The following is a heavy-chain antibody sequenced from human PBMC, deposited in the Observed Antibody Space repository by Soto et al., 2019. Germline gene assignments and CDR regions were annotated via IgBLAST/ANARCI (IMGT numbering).Heavy chain of an antibody. V-gene: IGHV3-7*05. J-gene: IGHJ4*02. CDR3: ARDRRRLAY. CDR2: IKQDGSEK. Sequence: GGSLRLSCAASGFTFSSYWVSWVRQAPGKGLEWVANIKQDGSEKYYVDSVKGRFTISRDNAKNSLYLQMNSLRAEDTAVYYCARDRRRLAYWGQGTLVTVSS. D-gene: IGHD6-25*01. CDR1: GFTFSSYW.